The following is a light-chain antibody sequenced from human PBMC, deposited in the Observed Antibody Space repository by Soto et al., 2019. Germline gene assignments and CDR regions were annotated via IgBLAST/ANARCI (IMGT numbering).Light chain of an antibody. Sequence: QSVLTQPASVSGSPGQSITISCTGTSSDVGGYNYVSWYQQHPGKAPKLMIYEVNYRPSGVSNRFSGSKSGNTASLTISGLQAEDEADYYCSAYTSSSSHYVFGTGTKVTVL. V-gene: IGLV2-14*01. J-gene: IGLJ1*01. CDR3: SAYTSSSSHYV. CDR2: EVN. CDR1: SSDVGGYNY.